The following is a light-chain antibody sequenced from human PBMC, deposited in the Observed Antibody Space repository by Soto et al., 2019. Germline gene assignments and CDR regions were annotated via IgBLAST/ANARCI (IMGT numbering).Light chain of an antibody. CDR1: QSVSSSY. J-gene: IGKJ3*01. CDR2: GAS. CDR3: QQYGSSIFT. Sequence: ELVLTQSPGTLSLSPGERATLSCRASQSVSSSYLAWYQQKPGQAPRLLIYGASSRATGIPDRFSGSGSGTDFTLTISRLDPEDFAVYYRQQYGSSIFTFGPGTKVDIK. V-gene: IGKV3-20*01.